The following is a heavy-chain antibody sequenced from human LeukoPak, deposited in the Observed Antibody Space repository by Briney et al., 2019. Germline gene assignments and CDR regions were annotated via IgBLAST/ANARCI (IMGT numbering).Heavy chain of an antibody. CDR1: GYTFTSHA. CDR3: ARGRTITLYYFDY. Sequence: ASVKVSCKASGYTFTSHAMHWVRQAPGQRLEWMGWINAGNGNTKYSQKFQGRVTITRDTSASTAYMELSSLRSEDTAVYYCARGRTITLYYFDYWGQGTLVTVSS. CDR2: INAGNGNT. J-gene: IGHJ4*02. D-gene: IGHD4/OR15-4a*01. V-gene: IGHV1-3*01.